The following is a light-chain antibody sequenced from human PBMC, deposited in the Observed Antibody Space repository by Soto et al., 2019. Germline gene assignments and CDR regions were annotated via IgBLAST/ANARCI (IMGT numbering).Light chain of an antibody. CDR1: DSNIGAGFD. J-gene: IGLJ1*01. CDR3: QSYDSSLSGLYV. Sequence: QSVLAQPPSVSGAPGQRVAISCTGSDSNIGAGFDVHWYQQLPGTAPRLLIYGNNKRPSGVPDRFSGSKSATSASLAITGLQAEDEAEYYCQSYDSSLSGLYVFGTGTKVT. CDR2: GNN. V-gene: IGLV1-40*01.